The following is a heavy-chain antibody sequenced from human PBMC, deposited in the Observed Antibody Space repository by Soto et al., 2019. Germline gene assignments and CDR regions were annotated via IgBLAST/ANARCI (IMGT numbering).Heavy chain of an antibody. CDR2: IIPIFGIA. V-gene: IGHV1-69*02. J-gene: IGHJ6*02. CDR1: GRTFSRYS. D-gene: IGHD3-3*01. Sequence: ALVTVSCKSSGRTFSRYSITWVRQAPGHGLEWIGRIIPIFGIASYAQKFQGRVTITADESTSTAYLQWRSLKASDTAVYYCARHYYPKPKLKYYFSYGLDVWGQGTTVTVSS. CDR3: ARHYYPKPKLKYYFSYGLDV.